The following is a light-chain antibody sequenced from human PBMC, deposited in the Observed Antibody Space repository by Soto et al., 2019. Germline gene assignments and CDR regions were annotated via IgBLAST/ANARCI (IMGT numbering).Light chain of an antibody. J-gene: IGKJ4*01. CDR1: QIISSY. CDR2: AAS. CDR3: QQSYSTPHT. Sequence: EIQMTQFPSSLSASVGDRVTITCXASQIISSYFNWYQQKPGKAPKXXIYAASSLESGVPSRFSGSGSGTDFTLTISSLQPEDFATYYCQQSYSTPHTFGGGTKVDIK. V-gene: IGKV1-39*01.